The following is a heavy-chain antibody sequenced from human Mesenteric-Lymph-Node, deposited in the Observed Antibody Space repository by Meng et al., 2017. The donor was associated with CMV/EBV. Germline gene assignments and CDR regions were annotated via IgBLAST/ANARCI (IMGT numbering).Heavy chain of an antibody. V-gene: IGHV3-21*01. J-gene: IGHJ4*02. CDR1: GFTFSSYS. CDR2: ISSSSSYI. CDR3: ARDSGAIAALTEDY. D-gene: IGHD6-6*01. Sequence: GGSLRLSCAASGFTFSSYSMNWVRQAPGKGLEWVSSISSSSSYIYYADSVKGRFTISRDNAKNSLYLQMNSLRAEDTAVYYCARDSGAIAALTEDYWGQGTLVTVSS.